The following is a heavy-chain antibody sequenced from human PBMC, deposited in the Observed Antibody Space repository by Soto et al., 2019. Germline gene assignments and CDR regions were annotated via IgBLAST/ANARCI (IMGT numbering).Heavy chain of an antibody. Sequence: GGSLRLSCAASGFTFSDYYMSWIRQAPGKGLEWVSYISSSSYTNYADSVKGRFTISRDNAKNSLYLQMNSLRAEDTAVYYCARAIVVVPAANWFDPWGQGTLVTVSS. D-gene: IGHD2-2*01. V-gene: IGHV3-11*06. CDR3: ARAIVVVPAANWFDP. CDR2: ISSSSYT. CDR1: GFTFSDYY. J-gene: IGHJ5*02.